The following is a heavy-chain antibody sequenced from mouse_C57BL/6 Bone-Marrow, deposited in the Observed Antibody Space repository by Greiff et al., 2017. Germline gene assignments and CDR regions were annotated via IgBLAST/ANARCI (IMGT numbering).Heavy chain of an antibody. V-gene: IGHV5-4*01. Sequence: EVPGVESRGGLVKPGGSLKLSCAASGFTFSSYAMSWVRPTPEKRLELVATISDGGSYTYYPANVKGRFTISRDNAKNNLYLQMSHLKSEDTAMYYCARDRYYGSRLYYFDYWSQGTTLTVSS. CDR1: GFTFSSYA. D-gene: IGHD1-1*01. CDR2: ISDGGSYT. CDR3: ARDRYYGSRLYYFDY. J-gene: IGHJ2*01.